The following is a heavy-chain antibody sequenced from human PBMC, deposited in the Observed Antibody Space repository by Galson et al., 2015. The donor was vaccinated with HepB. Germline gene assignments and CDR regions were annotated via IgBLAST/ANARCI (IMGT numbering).Heavy chain of an antibody. CDR2: INPNSGGT. D-gene: IGHD3-22*01. V-gene: IGHV1-2*02. J-gene: IGHJ4*02. CDR1: GYTFTGYY. CDR3: ARWGWYYYDSSGYVY. Sequence: SVKVSCKASGYTFTGYYMHWVRQAPGQGLEWMGWINPNSGGTNYAQKFQGRVTMTRDTSISTAYMELSRLRSDDTAVYYCARWGWYYYDSSGYVYWGQGTLVTVSS.